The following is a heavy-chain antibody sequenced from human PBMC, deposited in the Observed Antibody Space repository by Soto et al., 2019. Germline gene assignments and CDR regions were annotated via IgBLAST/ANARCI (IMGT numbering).Heavy chain of an antibody. CDR2: VIPMFLKS. CDR1: GGTVDSYA. Sequence: SVKVSCKASGGTVDSYAISWVPQAPGQGLEWMGGVIPMFLKSNYAQKFQGRVTITADKSTNTVYMEMNSLKSEDTAVYYCVRGGGEMANPPPYLYWGQGTQVTVS. V-gene: IGHV1-69*06. D-gene: IGHD3-16*01. CDR3: VRGGGEMANPPPYLY. J-gene: IGHJ4*02.